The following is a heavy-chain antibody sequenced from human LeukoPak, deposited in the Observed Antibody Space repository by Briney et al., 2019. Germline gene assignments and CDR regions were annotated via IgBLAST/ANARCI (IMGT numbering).Heavy chain of an antibody. V-gene: IGHV3-48*03. CDR2: ISSSGSTI. Sequence: GGSLRLSCAASGFTFSSYEMNWVRQASGKGLEWVSYISSSGSTIYYADSVKGRFTISRDNAKNSLYLQMNSLRAEDTAVYYCARDNYDSSGYYFDWGQGTLVTVSS. CDR3: ARDNYDSSGYYFD. D-gene: IGHD3-22*01. CDR1: GFTFSSYE. J-gene: IGHJ4*02.